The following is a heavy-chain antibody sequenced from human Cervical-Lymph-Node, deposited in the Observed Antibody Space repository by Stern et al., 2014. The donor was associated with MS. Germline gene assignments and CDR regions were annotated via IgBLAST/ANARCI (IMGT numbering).Heavy chain of an antibody. J-gene: IGHJ6*02. V-gene: IGHV2-5*02. CDR1: GFSLTTDGVG. Sequence: QITLKESGPTLVKPTQTLTLTCTFSGFSLTTDGVGVHWIRHPPGKALEWLPVTYLDDDKSSSPSLNTRTTTTKESATTHDVLSMTNMDPVDTATYCCARSAVTFDEAYGLDVWGQGTTVTVSS. D-gene: IGHD4-17*01. CDR3: ARSAVTFDEAYGLDV. CDR2: TYLDDDK.